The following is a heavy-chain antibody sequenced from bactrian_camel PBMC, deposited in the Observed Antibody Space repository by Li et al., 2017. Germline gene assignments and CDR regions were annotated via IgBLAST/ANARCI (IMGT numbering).Heavy chain of an antibody. D-gene: IGHD4*01. CDR1: GYPASAGC. CDR3: AKSARYYSDYAGPAQEPHY. V-gene: IGHV3S1*01. J-gene: IGHJ4*01. Sequence: HVQLVESGGGSVQVGGSLRLSCVASGYPASAGCRAWFRQGRGKERERIASIDSIGTTTYADSVKGRFIISKDDSKNSLYLQMNSLKPEDTALYYCAKSARYYSDYAGPAQEPHYWGQGTQVTVS. CDR2: IDSIGTT.